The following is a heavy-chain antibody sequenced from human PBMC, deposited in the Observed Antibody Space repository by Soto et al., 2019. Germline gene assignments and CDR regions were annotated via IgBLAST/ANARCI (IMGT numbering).Heavy chain of an antibody. CDR2: IIPVFGTS. CDR1: GGTFRNFA. Sequence: QVQLLQSGAEVKKPGSSVKVSCKASGGTFRNFAISWVRQAPGQGLEWLGGIIPVFGTSNYAQKFQGRVTITAGESTSTAYMELRSLRSEDTAVYYCASDSPGYSYGCDVAPLDPWGQGTLVTVSS. J-gene: IGHJ5*02. CDR3: ASDSPGYSYGCDVAPLDP. V-gene: IGHV1-69*01. D-gene: IGHD5-18*01.